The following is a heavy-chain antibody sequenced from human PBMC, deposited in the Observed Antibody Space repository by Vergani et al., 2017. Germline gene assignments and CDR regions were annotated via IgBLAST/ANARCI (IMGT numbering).Heavy chain of an antibody. Sequence: QVQLVQSGAEVKRPGASVKVSCKASGNRFTAYSMHWVREAPGQGLEWMGRINLNNGDTQYAPKFQGRVTMTRDTSISTGYMLWNSRRSDDTAVYYCATKDRAMQSAGGYWVQGSLDTVSS. CDR2: INLNNGDT. J-gene: IGHJ4*02. CDR3: ATKDRAMQSAGGY. V-gene: IGHV1-2*06. CDR1: GNRFTAYS. D-gene: IGHD6-13*01.